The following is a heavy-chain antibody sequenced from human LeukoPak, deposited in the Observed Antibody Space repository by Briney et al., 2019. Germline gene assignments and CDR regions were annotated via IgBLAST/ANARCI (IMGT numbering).Heavy chain of an antibody. CDR3: AKSLRYPIY. J-gene: IGHJ4*02. CDR1: GGSISSSSYY. Sequence: SETLSLTCTVSGGSISSSSYYWGWIRQPPGKGLEWIGSIYYSGSTYYNPSLKSRVTISVDTSKNQFSLKLSSVTAADTAVYYCAKSLRYPIYWGQGTLVTVSS. CDR2: IYYSGST. V-gene: IGHV4-39*01. D-gene: IGHD3-9*01.